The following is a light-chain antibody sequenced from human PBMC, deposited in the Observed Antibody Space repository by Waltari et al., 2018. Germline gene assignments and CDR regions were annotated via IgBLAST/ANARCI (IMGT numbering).Light chain of an antibody. CDR1: RFNIRSNA. CDR3: AAWDDSLNGHWV. CDR2: SND. J-gene: IGLJ3*02. Sequence: QSVLTQPHSASGTPGQRVTISCSGSRFNIRSNAVNWYQQLPGTAPKLLIYSNDQRPSGVPARFSCSKSGTSASLAISGLQSEDEADYYCAAWDDSLNGHWVFGGGTKLTVL. V-gene: IGLV1-44*01.